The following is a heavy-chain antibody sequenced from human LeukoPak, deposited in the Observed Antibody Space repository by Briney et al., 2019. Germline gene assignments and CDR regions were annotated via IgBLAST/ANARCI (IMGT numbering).Heavy chain of an antibody. J-gene: IGHJ4*02. V-gene: IGHV3-33*01. CDR1: GFTFSNYG. CDR3: ARGSDFDY. CDR2: IWYDGRNK. Sequence: QPGRSLRLSCAASGFTFSNYGMHWVRQAPGKGLEWVAVIWYDGRNKEHADSVKGRFTVSRDNSKNTLYLQMNSLRAEDTAVYYCARGSDFDYWGQGTLVTVSS. D-gene: IGHD1-26*01.